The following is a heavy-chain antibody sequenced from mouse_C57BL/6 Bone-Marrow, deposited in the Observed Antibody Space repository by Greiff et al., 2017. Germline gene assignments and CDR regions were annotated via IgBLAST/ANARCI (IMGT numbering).Heavy chain of an antibody. V-gene: IGHV1-55*01. D-gene: IGHD2-5*01. J-gene: IGHJ1*03. CDR3: ARPYYSNYWYFDV. CDR2: IYPGSGST. Sequence: VQLQQPGAELVKPGASVKMSCKASGYTFTSYWLTWVKQRPGHGLEWIGDIYPGSGSTNYNEKVKSKATLTVDTSSSTAYMQLSSLTSDDSAVYYCARPYYSNYWYFDVWGTGTPVTVSS. CDR1: GYTFTSYW.